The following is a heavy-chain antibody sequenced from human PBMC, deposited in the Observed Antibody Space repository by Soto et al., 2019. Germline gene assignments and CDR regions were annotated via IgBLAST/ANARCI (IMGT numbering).Heavy chain of an antibody. J-gene: IGHJ6*02. V-gene: IGHV1-8*01. CDR3: AREMVRGVYYYYGMDV. CDR1: GYTFTSYD. Sequence: ASVKVSCKASGYTFTSYDINWVRQATGQGLEWMGWMNPNSGNTGYAQKFQGRVTMTRNTSISTAYMELSSLRSEDTAVYYCAREMVRGVYYYYGMDVWGQGTTVTVS. D-gene: IGHD3-10*01. CDR2: MNPNSGNT.